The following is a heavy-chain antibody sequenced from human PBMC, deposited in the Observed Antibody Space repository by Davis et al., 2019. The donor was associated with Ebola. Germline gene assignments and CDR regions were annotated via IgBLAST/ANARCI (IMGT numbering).Heavy chain of an antibody. J-gene: IGHJ4*02. CDR1: GFPFRSAW. Sequence: GESLKIPCAVSGFPFRSAWMNRVRQAPGKGLEWVGRIKTKSEGETTNYAAPVRGRFTISRDDSENTLSLQMSSLKPENTAVYYCTTLTMTFVHIGLWGQGSLVTVSS. CDR2: IKTKSEGETT. CDR3: TTLTMTFVHIGL. V-gene: IGHV3-15*01. D-gene: IGHD3-22*01.